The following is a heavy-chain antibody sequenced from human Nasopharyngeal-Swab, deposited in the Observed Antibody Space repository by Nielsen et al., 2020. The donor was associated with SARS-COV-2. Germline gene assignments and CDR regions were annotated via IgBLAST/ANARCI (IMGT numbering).Heavy chain of an antibody. CDR2: ISWDGGST. J-gene: IGHJ4*02. V-gene: IGHV3-43*01. CDR3: AKDYQRGYYYDFWSGYYTLGYFDY. D-gene: IGHD3-3*01. Sequence: GGSPRLSCAASGFTFDDYTMHWVRQAPGKGLEWVSLISWDGGSTYYADSVKGRFTISRDNSKNSLYLQMNGLRTEDTALYYCAKDYQRGYYYDFWSGYYTLGYFDYWGQGTLVTVSS. CDR1: GFTFDDYT.